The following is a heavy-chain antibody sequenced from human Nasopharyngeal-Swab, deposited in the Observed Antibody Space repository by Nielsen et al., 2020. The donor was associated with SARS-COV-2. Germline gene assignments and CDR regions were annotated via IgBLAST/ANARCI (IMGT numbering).Heavy chain of an antibody. CDR1: GGFISSGGYY. CDR2: IYYTGST. V-gene: IGHV4-61*08. Sequence: SETLSLTCAVSGGFISSGGYYWSWIRQHPGKGLEWIGYIYYTGSTNYNPSLKSRVTISIDTSKNQFSLKLTSVTAADTAMYFCARYKAAAGIWAFDIWGQGTMVTVSS. J-gene: IGHJ3*02. D-gene: IGHD6-13*01. CDR3: ARYKAAAGIWAFDI.